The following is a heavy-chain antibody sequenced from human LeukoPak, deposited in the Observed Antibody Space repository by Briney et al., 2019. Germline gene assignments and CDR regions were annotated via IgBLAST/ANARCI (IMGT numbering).Heavy chain of an antibody. J-gene: IGHJ3*02. V-gene: IGHV4-34*01. D-gene: IGHD6-19*01. CDR3: AKTVSGWDDAFDI. CDR1: GGSFSGYY. CDR2: INHSGST. Sequence: SETLSLTCAVYGGSFSGYYWSWIRQPPGKGLEWIGEINHSGSTNYNPSLKSRVTISVDTSKNQFSLKLSSVTAADTAVYYCAKTVSGWDDAFDIWGQGTMVTVSS.